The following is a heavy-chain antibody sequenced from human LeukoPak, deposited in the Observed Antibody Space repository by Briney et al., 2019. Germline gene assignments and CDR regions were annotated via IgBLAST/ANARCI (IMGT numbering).Heavy chain of an antibody. D-gene: IGHD3-3*01. CDR1: GFTFSSYA. V-gene: IGHV3-23*01. CDR2: ISGSGGST. Sequence: PGGSLRLSCAASGFTFSSYAMSWVRQAPGKGLEWVSAISGSGGSTYYADSVKGRFTISRDNSKNTLYLQMNSLRAEDTAVYYCAKDKTRVYYDFRSGYYTDWFDPWGQGTLVTVSS. J-gene: IGHJ5*02. CDR3: AKDKTRVYYDFRSGYYTDWFDP.